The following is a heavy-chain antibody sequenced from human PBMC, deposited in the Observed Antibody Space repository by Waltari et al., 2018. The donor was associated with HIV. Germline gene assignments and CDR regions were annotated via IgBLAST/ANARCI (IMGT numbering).Heavy chain of an antibody. D-gene: IGHD3-10*01. CDR2: IYTSGNT. CDR1: GGSISSGSYP. V-gene: IGHV4-61*02. CDR3: ARSSGSYYNAYYFDY. Sequence: QVQLQESGPGLVKPSQTLSLICTVSGGSISSGSYPRTWIRQPAGKGLEWIGRIYTSGNTNYNPSLKSRVTISVDTSKNQFSLKLTSVTAADTAVYYCARSSGSYYNAYYFDYWGQGTLVTVSS. J-gene: IGHJ4*02.